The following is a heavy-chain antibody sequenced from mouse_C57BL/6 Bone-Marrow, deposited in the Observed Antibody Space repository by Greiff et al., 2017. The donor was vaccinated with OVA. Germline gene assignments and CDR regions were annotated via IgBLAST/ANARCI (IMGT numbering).Heavy chain of an antibody. Sequence: EVKLMESGGDLVKPGGSLKLSCAASGFTFSSYGMSWVRQTPDKRLEWVATISSGGSYTYYPDSVKGRFTISRDNAKNTLYLQMSSLKSEDTAMYYCARHYDYDYYAMDYWGQGTSVTVSS. CDR3: ARHYDYDYYAMDY. D-gene: IGHD2-4*01. J-gene: IGHJ4*01. CDR2: ISSGGSYT. CDR1: GFTFSSYG. V-gene: IGHV5-6*01.